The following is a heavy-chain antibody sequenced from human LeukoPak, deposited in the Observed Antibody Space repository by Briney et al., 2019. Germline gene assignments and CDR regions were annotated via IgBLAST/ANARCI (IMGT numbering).Heavy chain of an antibody. D-gene: IGHD3-16*01. J-gene: IGHJ4*02. Sequence: GGSLRLSCAASGFTFSSHWMHWVRQAPGKGLVWVSFINNDGRVTRYADSVKGRFTISRDNAKNTVYLQMNGLRAEDTAMYYCARGGQGAVDYWGQGTLVTVSS. V-gene: IGHV3-74*01. CDR3: ARGGQGAVDY. CDR2: INNDGRVT. CDR1: GFTFSSHW.